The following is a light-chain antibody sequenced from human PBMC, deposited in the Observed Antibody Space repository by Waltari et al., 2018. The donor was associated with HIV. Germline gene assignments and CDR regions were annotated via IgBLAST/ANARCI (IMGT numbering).Light chain of an antibody. V-gene: IGLV1-36*01. J-gene: IGLJ1*01. CDR2: YDD. CDR1: SSNIGNNA. Sequence: QSVLTQPPSVSEAPRQRVTISCSGSSSNIGNNAVNWYQQVPGKAPKLLIYYDDLFSSGFSARFSGAKSGTSASLAIRGLQSEDEAEYYCAAWDDYLNGYVFGSGTKVTVL. CDR3: AAWDDYLNGYV.